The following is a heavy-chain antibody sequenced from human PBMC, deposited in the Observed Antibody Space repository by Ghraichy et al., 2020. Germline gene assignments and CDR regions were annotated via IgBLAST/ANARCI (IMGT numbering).Heavy chain of an antibody. CDR3: AREFPPLAAAGSNWYFDL. D-gene: IGHD6-13*01. Sequence: GGSLRLSCAASGFTFSSYWMSWVRQAPGKGLEWVANIKQDGSEKYYVDSVKGRFTISRDNTKNSLYLQMNSLRAEDTAVYYCAREFPPLAAAGSNWYFDLWGRGTLVTVSS. J-gene: IGHJ2*01. CDR1: GFTFSSYW. CDR2: IKQDGSEK. V-gene: IGHV3-7*01.